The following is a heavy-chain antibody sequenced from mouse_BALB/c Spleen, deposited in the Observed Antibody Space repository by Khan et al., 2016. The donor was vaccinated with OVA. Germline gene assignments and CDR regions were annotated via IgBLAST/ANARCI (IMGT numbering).Heavy chain of an antibody. Sequence: QVQLKQSGPGLVAPSQSLSITCTVSGFSLSRYNIHWVRQPPGKGLEWLGMIWGGGGTDYTSTLKIRLSIIKDNSKSQVFLKMNSLQTDDTAMYFFARAYYRYDGYYAMDYWGQGTSVTVSA. CDR1: GFSLSRYN. CDR2: IWGGGGT. CDR3: ARAYYRYDGYYAMDY. V-gene: IGHV2-6-4*01. J-gene: IGHJ4*01. D-gene: IGHD2-14*01.